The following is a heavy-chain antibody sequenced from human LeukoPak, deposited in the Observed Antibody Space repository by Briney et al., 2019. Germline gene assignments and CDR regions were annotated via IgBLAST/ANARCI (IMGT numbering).Heavy chain of an antibody. J-gene: IGHJ4*02. Sequence: SETLSLTCTVSGGSISSSSYYWGWIRQPPGKGLEWIGTIYHLGSTYYNPSLRSRVTISVDTSKNQFSLKLSSVTAADTAVYYCAREGPYYYFDYWGQGALVTVSS. CDR2: IYHLGST. D-gene: IGHD1-26*01. CDR3: AREGPYYYFDY. V-gene: IGHV4-39*07. CDR1: GGSISSSSYY.